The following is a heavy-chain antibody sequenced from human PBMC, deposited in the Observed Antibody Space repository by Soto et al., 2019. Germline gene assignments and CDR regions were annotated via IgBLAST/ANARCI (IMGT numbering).Heavy chain of an antibody. V-gene: IGHV5-51*01. J-gene: IGHJ6*02. Sequence: GESLKISCKGSGYSFTSYWIGWVRQMPGKGLEWMGIIYPGDSDTRYSPSFQGQVTIPADKSISTAYLQWSSLKASDTAMYYCARSFDSSGYYRDYYYYGMDVWGQGTMVTVSS. D-gene: IGHD3-22*01. CDR1: GYSFTSYW. CDR3: ARSFDSSGYYRDYYYYGMDV. CDR2: IYPGDSDT.